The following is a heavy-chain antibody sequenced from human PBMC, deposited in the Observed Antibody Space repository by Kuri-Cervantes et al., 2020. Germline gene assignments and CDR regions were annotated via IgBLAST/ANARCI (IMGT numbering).Heavy chain of an antibody. J-gene: IGHJ6*02. D-gene: IGHD3-22*01. Sequence: GGSLRLSCAASGFTFSNAWMSWVRQAPGKGLEWVGRIKSKTDGGTTDYAAPVKGRFTISRDDSKNTLYLQMNSLKTEDTAVYYCTTEHPDSSGYYTGVYYYYGMDVWGQGTTVTVSS. CDR1: GFTFSNAW. CDR2: IKSKTDGGTT. V-gene: IGHV3-15*01. CDR3: TTEHPDSSGYYTGVYYYYGMDV.